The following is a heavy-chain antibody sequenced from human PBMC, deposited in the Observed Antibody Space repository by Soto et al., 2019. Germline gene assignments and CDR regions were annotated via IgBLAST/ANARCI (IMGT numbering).Heavy chain of an antibody. J-gene: IGHJ4*02. CDR2: IDPSDSYT. CDR1: GYSFTSYW. CDR3: ARHRYFDILTGYYDY. V-gene: IGHV5-10-1*01. Sequence: GESLKISCKGSGYSFTSYWISWVRQMPGKGLEWMGRIDPSDSYTNYSPSFQGHVTISADKSISTAYLQWSSLKASDTAMYYCARHRYFDILTGYYDYWGQGTLVTVSS. D-gene: IGHD3-9*01.